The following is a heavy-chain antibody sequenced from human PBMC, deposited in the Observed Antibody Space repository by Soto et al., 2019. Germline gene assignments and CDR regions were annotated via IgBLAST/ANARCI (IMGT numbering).Heavy chain of an antibody. Sequence: QVQLQESGPGLVKPSETLSLTCTVSGGSIRSYYWSWIRQPPGKGLEWIGYIYYSGSTNYTPSLKSRVTISVDTSKNQFALKLSSVTAAATAEYYCARGWNGKRYYDYYMDVWGKGTRVTVSS. J-gene: IGHJ6*03. CDR1: GGSIRSYY. CDR2: IYYSGST. D-gene: IGHD1-1*01. CDR3: ARGWNGKRYYDYYMDV. V-gene: IGHV4-59*01.